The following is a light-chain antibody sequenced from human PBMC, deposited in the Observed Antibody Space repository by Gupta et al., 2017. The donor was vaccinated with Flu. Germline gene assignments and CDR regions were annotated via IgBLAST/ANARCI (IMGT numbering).Light chain of an antibody. Sequence: SYVLTQPPSVSGGPGPTATLICGGNSMAMKSVNWYQQKTGQAPVLVISDDSHRPAGIPARFSASTSADTATLTITLVEDAEEADYFSQVEDPTSDVVFGGGTKLTVL. V-gene: IGLV3-21*02. CDR1: SMAMKS. J-gene: IGLJ2*01. CDR2: DDS. CDR3: QVEDPTSDVV.